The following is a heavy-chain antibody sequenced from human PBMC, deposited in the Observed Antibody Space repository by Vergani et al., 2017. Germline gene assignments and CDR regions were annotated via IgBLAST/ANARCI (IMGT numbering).Heavy chain of an antibody. V-gene: IGHV4-59*01. Sequence: QVQLQESGPGLVKPSETLSLTCTVSGGSISSYYWSWIRRPPGKGLEWIGYIYYSGSTNYNPSRKSRVTISVATSKNQFSLKLSSVTAADTAVDYCARALAPSHLDYWGQGTLVTVSS. CDR2: IYYSGST. J-gene: IGHJ4*02. CDR1: GGSISSYY. CDR3: ARALAPSHLDY.